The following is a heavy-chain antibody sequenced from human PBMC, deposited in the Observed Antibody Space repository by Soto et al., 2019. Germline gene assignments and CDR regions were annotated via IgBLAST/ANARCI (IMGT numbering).Heavy chain of an antibody. J-gene: IGHJ3*01. Sequence: PGGCLRLSCAAGGFPVDRYAMDCVRQAPGKGLEWVAAMCYDGSNTYYGESVKGRFLISRDNSKNTVYLEMNSLRAEDTAVYFCAKGRIAVAAGAFDSWGPGTRVTVSS. CDR2: MCYDGSNT. V-gene: IGHV3-33*03. CDR3: AKGRIAVAAGAFDS. D-gene: IGHD6-19*01. CDR1: GFPVDRYA.